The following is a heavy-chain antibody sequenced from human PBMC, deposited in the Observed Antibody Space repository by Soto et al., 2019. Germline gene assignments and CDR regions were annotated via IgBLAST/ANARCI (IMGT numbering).Heavy chain of an antibody. CDR1: RFNFRAYS. V-gene: IGHV3-48*01. CDR3: VRDSGDYPDY. Sequence: EVQLVESGGGLVQPGESLRLSCVVSRFNFRAYSMNWVRQAPGKGLEWISYISSTSTTLYYADSVKGRFTISRDTDQKSLFLQMNSLRAEDTAVYYCVRDSGDYPDYWGQGTQVTVSS. J-gene: IGHJ4*02. CDR2: ISSTSTTL. D-gene: IGHD4-17*01.